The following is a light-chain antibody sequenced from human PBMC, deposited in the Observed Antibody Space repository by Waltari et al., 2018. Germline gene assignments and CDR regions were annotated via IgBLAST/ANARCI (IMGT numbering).Light chain of an antibody. J-gene: IGKJ1*01. CDR1: QSVGTNR. Sequence: EIILTQSPDTLSLSPGERATLSCRASQSVGTNRLVWYQQKPGQAPRLLIYDAASRATGVPDRFSGSGSGTDFTLTIGRLEPEDFAVYYCQHYGDSPRTFGQGTKVEFK. CDR2: DAA. CDR3: QHYGDSPRT. V-gene: IGKV3-20*01.